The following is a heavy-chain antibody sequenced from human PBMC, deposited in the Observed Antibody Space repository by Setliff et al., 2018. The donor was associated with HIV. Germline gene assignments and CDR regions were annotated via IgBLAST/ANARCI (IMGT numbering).Heavy chain of an antibody. CDR3: AREDATGYYSLSAFDI. CDR2: INHSGRT. Sequence: SETLSLTCAVYGGSFTNYFWSWIRQSPGKGLEWIGEINHSGRTKYNPSLKSRVTMSVDTSKNQFSLKLKSVTAADTAVYYCAREDATGYYSLSAFDIWGQGTLVTVSS. V-gene: IGHV4-34*01. CDR1: GGSFTNYF. D-gene: IGHD3-22*01. J-gene: IGHJ3*02.